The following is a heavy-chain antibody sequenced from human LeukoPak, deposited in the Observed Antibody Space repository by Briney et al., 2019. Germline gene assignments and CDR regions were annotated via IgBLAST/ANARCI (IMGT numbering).Heavy chain of an antibody. J-gene: IGHJ6*04. Sequence: SVKVSCKASGGTFSSYAISWVRQAPGQGLEWMGGIIPIFGTANYAQKFQGRVTITADESTSTAYMELSSLRSEDTAVYYCARGSMDFWSGYSLGVGMDVWGKGTTVTVSS. CDR1: GGTFSSYA. CDR2: IIPIFGTA. V-gene: IGHV1-69*01. D-gene: IGHD3-3*01. CDR3: ARGSMDFWSGYSLGVGMDV.